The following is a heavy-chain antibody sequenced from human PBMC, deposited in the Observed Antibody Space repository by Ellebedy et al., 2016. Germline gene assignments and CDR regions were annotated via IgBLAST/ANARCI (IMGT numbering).Heavy chain of an antibody. CDR3: ARGGEEAVVAAVPYYYYYGMDV. V-gene: IGHV3-33*08. CDR2: IWYDGSNK. Sequence: GGSLRLSCAASGFTFSSYGMHWVRQAPGKGLEWVAVIWYDGSNKCYADSVKGRFTISRDNSKNTLYLQMNSLRSEDTAVYYCARGGEEAVVAAVPYYYYYGMDVWGQGTTVTVSS. CDR1: GFTFSSYG. D-gene: IGHD2-15*01. J-gene: IGHJ6*02.